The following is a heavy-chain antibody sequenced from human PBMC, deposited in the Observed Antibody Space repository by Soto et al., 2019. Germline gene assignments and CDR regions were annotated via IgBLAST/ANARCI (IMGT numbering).Heavy chain of an antibody. CDR3: VRTSLVVAAATREDY. J-gene: IGHJ4*02. CDR1: GFTFSSYW. V-gene: IGHV3-74*01. Sequence: EVQLVESGGGLVQPGGSLRLSCAASGFTFSSYWMHWVRQAPGKGLVWVSRINSDGSSTSYADSVKGRFTISRDNAKNTLYLQMNSLRAEATAVYYSVRTSLVVAAATREDYWGQGTLVTVSS. D-gene: IGHD2-15*01. CDR2: INSDGSST.